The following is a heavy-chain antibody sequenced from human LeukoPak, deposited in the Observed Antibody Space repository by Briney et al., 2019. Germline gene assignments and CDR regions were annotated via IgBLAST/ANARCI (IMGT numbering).Heavy chain of an antibody. CDR3: ATYSTGFDT. V-gene: IGHV4-34*01. J-gene: IGHJ3*02. CDR2: INHRGST. D-gene: IGHD6-19*01. Sequence: KPSETLSLTCAVYGGSFSDYYWTWIRQPPGKGLEWIGEINHRGSTHYNPSLKSRVTISVDTSKKQFSLKLSSVTAADTAVYYCATYSTGFDTWGQGTVVTVSS. CDR1: GGSFSDYY.